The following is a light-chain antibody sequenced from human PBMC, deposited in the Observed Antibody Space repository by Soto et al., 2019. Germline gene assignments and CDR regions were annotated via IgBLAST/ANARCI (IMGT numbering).Light chain of an antibody. CDR1: SSNVGSYNF. CDR2: EVY. CDR3: SSYVGNNNLV. Sequence: QSALTQPASVFGSRGQSITISCTGTSSNVGSYNFVSWYRQYPGKAPELIIYEVYKRPSGVPDRFSGSKSGKTASLTVSGLQADDEADYYCSSYVGNNNLVFGGGTKLTVL. J-gene: IGLJ3*02. V-gene: IGLV2-8*01.